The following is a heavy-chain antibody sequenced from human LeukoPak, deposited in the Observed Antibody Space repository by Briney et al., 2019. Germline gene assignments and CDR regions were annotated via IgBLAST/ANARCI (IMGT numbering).Heavy chain of an antibody. CDR3: AKDMYSSSWSRVSFYFDY. CDR1: GFTFSSYA. CDR2: ISGSGGST. Sequence: GGSLRLSCAASGFTFSSYAMSWVRQAPGKGLEWVSAISGSGGSTYYADSVKGRFTISRDNSKNTPYLQMNSLRAEDTAVYYCAKDMYSSSWSRVSFYFDYWGQGTLVTVSS. D-gene: IGHD6-13*01. V-gene: IGHV3-23*01. J-gene: IGHJ4*02.